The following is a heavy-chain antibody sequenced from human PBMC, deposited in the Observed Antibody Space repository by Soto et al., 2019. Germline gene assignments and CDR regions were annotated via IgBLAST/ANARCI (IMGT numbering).Heavy chain of an antibody. CDR1: GDSVSSNSAA. V-gene: IGHV6-1*01. CDR2: TYYRSKWYN. D-gene: IGHD5-18*01. Sequence: PSQTLSLTCAISGDSVSSNSAAWNWIRQSPSRGLEWLGRTYYRSKWYNDYAVSVKSRITINPDTSKNQFSLQLNSVTPEDTAVYDCARGYSYGYPEYYGRDVWGQGTTVRVSS. CDR3: ARGYSYGYPEYYGRDV. J-gene: IGHJ6*02.